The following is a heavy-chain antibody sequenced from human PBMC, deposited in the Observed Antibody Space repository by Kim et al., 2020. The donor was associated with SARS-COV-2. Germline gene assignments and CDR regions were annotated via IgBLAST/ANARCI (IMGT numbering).Heavy chain of an antibody. CDR3: AKDHSGSYRDYIDY. CDR2: ISGSGGST. J-gene: IGHJ4*02. V-gene: IGHV3-23*01. D-gene: IGHD1-26*01. Sequence: GGSLRLSCAASGFTFSSYAMSWVRQAPGKGLEWVSAISGSGGSTYYADSVKGRITISRDNSKNTLYLQMNSLRAEDTAVYYCAKDHSGSYRDYIDYWGQGTLVTVSS. CDR1: GFTFSSYA.